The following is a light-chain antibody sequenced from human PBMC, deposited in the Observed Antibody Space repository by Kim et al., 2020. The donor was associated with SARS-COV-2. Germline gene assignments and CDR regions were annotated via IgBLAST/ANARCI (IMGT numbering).Light chain of an antibody. V-gene: IGKV1-12*01. CDR1: QGIRSW. CDR3: QQANSFPIT. Sequence: DIQMTQPPFSVSASLGERVTITGRASQGIRSWLAWYQQKPGKAPKLLIYAASTLQDGVPSRFSGTGSGSDFTLTIGSLQPEDFATYYCQQANSFPITFGQGTRLEIK. J-gene: IGKJ5*01. CDR2: AAS.